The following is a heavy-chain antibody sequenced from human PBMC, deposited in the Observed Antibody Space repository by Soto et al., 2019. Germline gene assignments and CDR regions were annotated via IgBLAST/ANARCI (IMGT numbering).Heavy chain of an antibody. CDR3: ARRIWDSSGWHPFDS. V-gene: IGHV2-5*01. CDR1: GVSVSTTGVG. J-gene: IGHJ4*02. Sequence: QITLKESGPTLVKPTQTLTLTCTLSGVSVSTTGVGVAWIRQPPGKALECLALIYWNDDERYSPSLKSRLTISKDISKNQVVLTMANMDPVDAATYYCARRIWDSSGWHPFDSWGQGALVTVSS. CDR2: IYWNDDE. D-gene: IGHD6-19*01.